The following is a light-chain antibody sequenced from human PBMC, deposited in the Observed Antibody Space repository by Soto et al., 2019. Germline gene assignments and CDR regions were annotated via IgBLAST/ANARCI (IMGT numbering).Light chain of an antibody. J-gene: IGKJ1*01. CDR3: QHYNTYQWT. CDR1: QSISSL. CDR2: KAS. V-gene: IGKV1-5*03. Sequence: DIQMTQSPSILSASVGDRVTITCRASQSISSLLAWYQQKPGKAPNLLIHKASHLESGVPSRFSGSGSGTEFTLTISSLQPGDCATYYCQHYNTYQWTCGQGNKVESK.